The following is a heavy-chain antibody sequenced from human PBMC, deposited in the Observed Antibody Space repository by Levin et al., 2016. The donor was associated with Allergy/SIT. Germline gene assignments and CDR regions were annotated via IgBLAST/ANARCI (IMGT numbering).Heavy chain of an antibody. CDR2: VYSRGTT. V-gene: IGHV4-39*01. CDR3: VRPGEQWLITYCFDS. Sequence: SETLSLTCTVSGESISSSNYYWGWIRQPPGKGLEWIGSVYSRGTTYYNPSLKSRVTISVDTSKNQFSLKLTSVTAADTAVYYCVRPGEQWLITYCFDSWGQGTLVTVSS. CDR1: GESISSSNYY. J-gene: IGHJ4*02. D-gene: IGHD6-19*01.